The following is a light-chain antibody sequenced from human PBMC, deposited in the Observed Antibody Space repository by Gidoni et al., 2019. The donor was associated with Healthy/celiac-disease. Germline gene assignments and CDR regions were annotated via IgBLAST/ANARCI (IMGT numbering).Light chain of an antibody. CDR3: QHDNSYSGT. Sequence: DIQMTQSPSTLSASVGDRVTITCRASQIIRSWLAWYQQKQGKAPKLLFYKASSLESGVPSRFSGSGSGTDFTLTISRLQPDDFATYYRQHDNSYSGTFGQGTKLEIK. V-gene: IGKV1-5*03. CDR1: QIIRSW. J-gene: IGKJ2*01. CDR2: KAS.